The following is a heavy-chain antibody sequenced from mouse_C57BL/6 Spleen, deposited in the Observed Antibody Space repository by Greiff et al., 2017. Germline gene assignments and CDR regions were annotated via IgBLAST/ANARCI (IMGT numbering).Heavy chain of an antibody. CDR2: FYPGSGSI. Sequence: VKLMESGAELVKPGASVKLSCKASGYTFTEYTIHWVKQRSGQGLEWIGWFYPGSGSIKYNEKFKDKATLTADKSSSTVYMELSRLTSEDSAVYFCARHEGGYYYGSSYGMDYWGQGTSVTVSS. D-gene: IGHD1-1*01. V-gene: IGHV1-62-2*01. CDR3: ARHEGGYYYGSSYGMDY. J-gene: IGHJ4*01. CDR1: GYTFTEYT.